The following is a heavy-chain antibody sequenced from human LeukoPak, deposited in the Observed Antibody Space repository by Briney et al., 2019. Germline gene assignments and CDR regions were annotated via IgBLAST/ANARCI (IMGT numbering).Heavy chain of an antibody. V-gene: IGHV4-34*01. CDR2: INHGGST. CDR3: ARLIRTYYYDSSGYYYYWYFDL. J-gene: IGHJ2*01. Sequence: SETLSLTCAVYGGSFSGYYWRWIRQPPGKGLEWIGEINHGGSTNYNPSLKSRVTISVDPSKNQFSLKRSSVTAADTAVYYCARLIRTYYYDSSGYYYYWYFDLWGRGTLVTVSS. D-gene: IGHD3-22*01. CDR1: GGSFSGYY.